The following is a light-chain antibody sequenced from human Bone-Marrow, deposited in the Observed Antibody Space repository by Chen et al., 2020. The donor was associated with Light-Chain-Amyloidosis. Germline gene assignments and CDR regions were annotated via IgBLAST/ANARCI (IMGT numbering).Light chain of an antibody. CDR2: GVS. Sequence: QSALTQPASVSGSPGQSITISCTGTSSDVGAYNYVSWFQHHPGKAPTLMIYGVSNRPSGVSNRFSGSKSGNTASLTISGIQAEDEADYYCRSYTGSSTLYVFGTGTKVTVL. J-gene: IGLJ1*01. CDR1: SSDVGAYNY. V-gene: IGLV2-14*03. CDR3: RSYTGSSTLYV.